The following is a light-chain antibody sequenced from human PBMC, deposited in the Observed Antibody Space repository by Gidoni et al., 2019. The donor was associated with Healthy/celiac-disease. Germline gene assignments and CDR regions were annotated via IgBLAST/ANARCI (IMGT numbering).Light chain of an antibody. CDR2: DNN. CDR1: SSNIGNNY. V-gene: IGLV1-51*01. Sequence: QSVLTQPPSVSAAPGQKVTISCSGSSSNIGNNYVSWYQQLPGTAPKLLIYDNNKRPSGIPDRFSGSKSGTSATLGITGRQTGDEADYYCGTWDSSLNALFGGGTKLTVL. CDR3: GTWDSSLNAL. J-gene: IGLJ2*01.